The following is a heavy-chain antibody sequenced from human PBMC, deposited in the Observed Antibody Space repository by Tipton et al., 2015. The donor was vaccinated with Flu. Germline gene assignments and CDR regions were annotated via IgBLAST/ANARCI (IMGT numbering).Heavy chain of an antibody. Sequence: TLSLTCTVSGDSLTNSPYSWGWIRQPPGKGLEWIGNIYHSGSTFYNPSLKSRVTISVDTPKNQFSLKLSSVTAADTAMYYCARGDGYNFDYWGQGTLVTVSS. CDR3: ARGDGYNFDY. CDR2: IYHSGST. D-gene: IGHD5-24*01. CDR1: GDSLTNSPYS. V-gene: IGHV4-39*07. J-gene: IGHJ4*02.